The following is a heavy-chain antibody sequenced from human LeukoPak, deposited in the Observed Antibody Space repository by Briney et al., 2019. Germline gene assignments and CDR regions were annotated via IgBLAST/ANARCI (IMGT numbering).Heavy chain of an antibody. Sequence: SETLSLTCTVSGGSISSSSYYWGWIRQPPGTGLEWIGSIYYSGSTYYNPSLKSRVTISVDTSKNQFSLKLSSVTAADTAVYYCARGQGGDFWSGYYTFFDYWGQGTLVTVSS. CDR3: ARGQGGDFWSGYYTFFDY. CDR1: GGSISSSSYY. J-gene: IGHJ4*02. D-gene: IGHD3-3*01. V-gene: IGHV4-39*07. CDR2: IYYSGST.